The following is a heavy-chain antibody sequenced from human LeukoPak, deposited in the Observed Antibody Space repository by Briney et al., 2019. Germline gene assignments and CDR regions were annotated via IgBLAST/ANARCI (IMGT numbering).Heavy chain of an antibody. CDR1: GFTFSSYA. CDR2: ISGSGGST. D-gene: IGHD3-10*01. J-gene: IGHJ6*03. Sequence: GGSLRLSCAASGFTFSSYAMSWVRQAPGKGLEWVSAISGSGGSTYYADSVKGRFTISRDNSKNTLYLQMNSLRAEDTAVYYCAGGSGAKGYYYYYMDVWGKGTTVTVSS. CDR3: AGGSGAKGYYYYYMDV. V-gene: IGHV3-23*01.